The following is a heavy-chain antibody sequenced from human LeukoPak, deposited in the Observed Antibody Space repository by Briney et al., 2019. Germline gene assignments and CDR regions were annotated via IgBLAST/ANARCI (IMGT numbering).Heavy chain of an antibody. Sequence: GGSLRLSCAASGFTFSSYSMNWVRQAPGKGLEWVSSISSSSSYIYYADSVKGRFTISRDNAKNSLYLQMNSLRAEDTAVYYCARDMGLVGYYYGMDVWGQGTTVTVSS. CDR2: ISSSSSYI. J-gene: IGHJ6*02. CDR1: GFTFSSYS. V-gene: IGHV3-21*01. CDR3: ARDMGLVGYYYGMDV. D-gene: IGHD2-8*02.